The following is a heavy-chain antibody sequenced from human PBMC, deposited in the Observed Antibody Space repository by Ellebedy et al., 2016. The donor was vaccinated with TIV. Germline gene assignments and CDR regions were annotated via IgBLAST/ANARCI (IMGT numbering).Heavy chain of an antibody. CDR1: GFTFSSYA. CDR2: ISGGGCTT. J-gene: IGHJ5*02. CDR3: AKLPTVSPGRDWFDP. Sequence: PGGSLRLSCAASGFTFSSYAMSWVSQAPGKGLEWVSAISGGGCTTYYADSVKGRFTISRDNSKSTLYLQMNSPRADDTAVYYCAKLPTVSPGRDWFDPWGQGTLVTVSS. D-gene: IGHD4-17*01. V-gene: IGHV3-23*01.